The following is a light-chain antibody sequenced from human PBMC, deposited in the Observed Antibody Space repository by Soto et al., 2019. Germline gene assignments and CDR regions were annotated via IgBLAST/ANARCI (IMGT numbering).Light chain of an antibody. V-gene: IGKV1-5*03. Sequence: DIQMTQSPSTLSASVGDRVTITCRASQSISSWLAWYQQKPGKAPNHLIYKASSLESGVPSRFSGSGSGTEFTLTISSLQHDDFATYYCQQYNSYPLTCGGGNKVEIK. CDR1: QSISSW. J-gene: IGKJ4*01. CDR2: KAS. CDR3: QQYNSYPLT.